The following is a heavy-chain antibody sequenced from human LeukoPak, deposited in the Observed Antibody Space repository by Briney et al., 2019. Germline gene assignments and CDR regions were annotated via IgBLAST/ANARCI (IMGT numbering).Heavy chain of an antibody. CDR3: ARANWGYPY. J-gene: IGHJ4*02. CDR1: GFTFSSYW. D-gene: IGHD7-27*01. V-gene: IGHV3-66*01. CDR2: IYSGGST. Sequence: GGSLRLSCAASGFTFSSYWMSWVRQAPGKGLEWVSVIYSGGSTYYADSVKGRFTISRDNSKNTLYLQMNSLRAEDTAVYYCARANWGYPYWGQGTLVTVSS.